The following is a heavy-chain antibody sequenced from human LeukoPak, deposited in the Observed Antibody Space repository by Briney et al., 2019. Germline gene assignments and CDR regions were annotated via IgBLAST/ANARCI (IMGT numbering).Heavy chain of an antibody. V-gene: IGHV1-2*02. Sequence: ASVKVSCKASGYTFTGYYMHWVRQAPGQGLEWMGWINPNSGGTNYAQKFQGRVTMTRDTSTSTAYMELSRLRSDDTAVYYCARDSPSSTSWHFDYWGQGTLVTVSS. J-gene: IGHJ4*02. CDR3: ARDSPSSTSWHFDY. CDR2: INPNSGGT. CDR1: GYTFTGYY. D-gene: IGHD2-2*01.